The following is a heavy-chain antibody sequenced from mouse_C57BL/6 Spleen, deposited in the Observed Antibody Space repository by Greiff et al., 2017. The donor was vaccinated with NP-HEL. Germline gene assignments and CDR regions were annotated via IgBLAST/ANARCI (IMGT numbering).Heavy chain of an antibody. V-gene: IGHV1-50*01. D-gene: IGHD1-3*01. CDR2: IDPSDSYT. CDR1: GYTFTSYW. CDR3: ARRNNLYYFDY. Sequence: QVQLQQPGAELVKPGASVKLSCKASGYTFTSYWMQWVKQRPGQGLEWIGEIDPSDSYTNYNQKFKGKATLTVDTSSSTAYMQLSSLTSEDSAVYYCARRNNLYYFDYWGQGTTLTVSS. J-gene: IGHJ2*01.